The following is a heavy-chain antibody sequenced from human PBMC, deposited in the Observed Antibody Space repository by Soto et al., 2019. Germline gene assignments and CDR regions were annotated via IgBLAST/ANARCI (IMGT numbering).Heavy chain of an antibody. CDR2: IIPIFGTA. CDR1: GGTFSSYA. D-gene: IGHD2-2*01. V-gene: IGHV1-69*05. CDR3: ARHVPAAGYYYGMDV. J-gene: IGHJ6*02. Sequence: QVQLVQSGAEVKKPGSSVKVSCKASGGTFSSYAISWVRQAPGQGLEWMGGIIPIFGTADYAQKFQGRVTXTXXXSXSTAYMGLSSLRSEDTAVYYCARHVPAAGYYYGMDVWGQGTTVTVSS.